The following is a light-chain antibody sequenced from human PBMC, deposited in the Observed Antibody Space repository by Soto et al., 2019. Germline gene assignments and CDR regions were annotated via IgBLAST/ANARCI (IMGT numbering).Light chain of an antibody. CDR1: QSVSSN. CDR2: GAS. Sequence: EIVMTQSPATLSVSPGERATLSCRASQSVSSNLAWYQQKPGQAPRPLIYGASTRATGIPARFSGSGSGTEFTLTISSLQSEDFAVYYCQQDNNWITFGQGTRLEIK. J-gene: IGKJ5*01. V-gene: IGKV3-15*01. CDR3: QQDNNWIT.